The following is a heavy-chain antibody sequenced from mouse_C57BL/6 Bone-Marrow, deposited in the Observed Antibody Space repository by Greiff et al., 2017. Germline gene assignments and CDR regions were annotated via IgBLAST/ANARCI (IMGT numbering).Heavy chain of an antibody. Sequence: QVQLQQSGAELMKPGASVKLSCKATGYTFTGYWIEWVKQRPGHGLEWIGEILPGSGSPNYNGKFKGKATFTADTSSNTAYMQLSSLTTEDSAIYYCARGSFPHYYGSSYAYYYAMDYWGQGTSVTVAS. J-gene: IGHJ4*01. CDR1: GYTFTGYW. CDR2: ILPGSGSP. D-gene: IGHD1-1*01. V-gene: IGHV1-9*01. CDR3: ARGSFPHYYGSSYAYYYAMDY.